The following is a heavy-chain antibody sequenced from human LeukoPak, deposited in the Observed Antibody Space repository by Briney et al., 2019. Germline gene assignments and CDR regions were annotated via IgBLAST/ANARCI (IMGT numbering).Heavy chain of an antibody. D-gene: IGHD2-15*01. CDR1: GFTFSDYY. V-gene: IGHV3-11*01. J-gene: IGHJ6*02. CDR2: ISSSGSTI. Sequence: GGSLRLSCAASGFTFSDYYMSWIRQAPGKGLEWLSYISSSGSTIYYADSVKGRFTISRDDAKDSLYLQMNSLRAEDTAVYYCARDSRVVVAATAYYYYYGMDAWGQGTTVTVSS. CDR3: ARDSRVVVAATAYYYYYGMDA.